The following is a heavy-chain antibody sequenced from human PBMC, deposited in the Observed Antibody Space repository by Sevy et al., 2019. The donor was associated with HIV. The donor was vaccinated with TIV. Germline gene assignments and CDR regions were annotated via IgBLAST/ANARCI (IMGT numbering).Heavy chain of an antibody. CDR3: AREDIRVAGIGYYFHS. V-gene: IGHV3-33*01. D-gene: IGHD6-19*01. CDR2: IWYDGTNK. J-gene: IGHJ4*02. Sequence: GGSLRLSCAASGFSISGYGMHWVRQAPGKGLEWVAVIWYDGTNKEYADSVKGRFTISRDSSTNTLYLQMNSLRAEDTAVYYCAREDIRVAGIGYYFHSWGQGTLVTVSS. CDR1: GFSISGYG.